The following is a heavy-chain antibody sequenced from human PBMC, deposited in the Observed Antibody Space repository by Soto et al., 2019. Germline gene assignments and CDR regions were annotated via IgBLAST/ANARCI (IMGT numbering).Heavy chain of an antibody. V-gene: IGHV1-18*01. CDR3: ARDQDDYSDSSGYFPFGAFDI. CDR2: ISAYNGNT. Sequence: QVQLVQSGAEVKKPGASVKVSCKASGYTFTSYGISWVRQAPGQGLEWMGWISAYNGNTNYAQKLQGRVTMTTDTSTSTAYMELRSLRSDDTAVYYCARDQDDYSDSSGYFPFGAFDIWGQGTMVTVSS. CDR1: GYTFTSYG. D-gene: IGHD3-22*01. J-gene: IGHJ3*02.